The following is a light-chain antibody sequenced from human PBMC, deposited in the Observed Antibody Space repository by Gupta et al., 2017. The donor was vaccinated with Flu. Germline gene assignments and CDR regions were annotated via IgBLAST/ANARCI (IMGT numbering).Light chain of an antibody. V-gene: IGLV1-51*02. CDR1: SSNIGNGF. J-gene: IGLJ2*01. Sequence: QSMLTQPPSVSAAPGQTVTISCSGTSSNIGNGFVSWYQKVPGTAPKVLIYENYKRDSGTPDRFSASKSGSSAALFITGLQRGDAADYYCGAWEINGSGAFLFGGGTNVTVL. CDR3: GAWEINGSGAFL. CDR2: ENY.